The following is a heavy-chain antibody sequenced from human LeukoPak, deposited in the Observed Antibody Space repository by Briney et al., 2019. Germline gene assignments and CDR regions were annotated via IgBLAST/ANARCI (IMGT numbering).Heavy chain of an antibody. CDR1: GFTFSDYY. D-gene: IGHD3-10*01. V-gene: IGHV3-11*01. CDR2: ISISAGTK. Sequence: PGGSLRLSCAASGFTFSDYYMSWIRQAPGKGLEWVSYISISAGTKYYADSVKGRFTISRDNAKNSLYLQMNSLRAEDTAVYFCAREYNYFGSGIFDYRGQGTLLTVSS. CDR3: AREYNYFGSGIFDY. J-gene: IGHJ4*02.